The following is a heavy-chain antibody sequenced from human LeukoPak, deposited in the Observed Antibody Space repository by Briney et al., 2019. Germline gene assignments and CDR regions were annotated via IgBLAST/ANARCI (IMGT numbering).Heavy chain of an antibody. V-gene: IGHV3-21*01. Sequence: GGSLRLSCAASGFTFSIYSMNWVRQAPGKGLEWVSSISSSNSYIYYADSVKGRFTISRDNAKNSLYLQMNSLRAEDTAVYYCARVGAEYYYYMDVWGKGTTVTISS. CDR1: GFTFSIYS. J-gene: IGHJ6*03. CDR2: ISSSNSYI. CDR3: ARVGAEYYYYMDV.